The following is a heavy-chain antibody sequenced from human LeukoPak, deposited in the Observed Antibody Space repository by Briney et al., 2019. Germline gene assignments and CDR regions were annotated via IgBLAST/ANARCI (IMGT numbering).Heavy chain of an antibody. V-gene: IGHV3-30*15. Sequence: GGSLRPSCAASGFTFSNYAMHWVRQAPGKGLEWVAVISYDGSNKYYADSVRGQFTVSRDNSYNTLYLQMSSLRPEDTAVYYCARGEEGYCSRSNCPAPQHWGQGTLVIVSS. CDR3: ARGEEGYCSRSNCPAPQH. CDR1: GFTFSNYA. D-gene: IGHD2-2*01. J-gene: IGHJ1*01. CDR2: ISYDGSNK.